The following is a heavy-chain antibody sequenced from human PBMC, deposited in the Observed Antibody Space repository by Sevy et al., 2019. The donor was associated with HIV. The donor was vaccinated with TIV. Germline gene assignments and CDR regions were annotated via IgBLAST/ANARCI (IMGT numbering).Heavy chain of an antibody. CDR3: ARGKSGYGYALNY. D-gene: IGHD5-18*01. Sequence: GGSLRLSCAASGFTFSDYYMTWVRQAPGKGLEGVSVIHSDDTTYHADSVKDRFTISRDNFKSTLYLHMSSLRAEDTAVYYCARGKSGYGYALNYWGQGTMVTVSS. CDR2: IHSDDTT. J-gene: IGHJ4*02. CDR1: GFTFSDYY. V-gene: IGHV3-66*01.